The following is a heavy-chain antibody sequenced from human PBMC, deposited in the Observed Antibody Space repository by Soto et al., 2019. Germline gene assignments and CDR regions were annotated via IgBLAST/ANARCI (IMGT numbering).Heavy chain of an antibody. D-gene: IGHD3-16*02. Sequence: ASVKVSCKVSGYTLTELSMHWVRQAPGKGLEWMGGFDPEDGETIYAQKFQGRVTMTEDTSTDTAYMELSSLRSEDTAVYYCATDTLRGYYDYIWGSYRSNDFDIWGQGTMVT. V-gene: IGHV1-24*01. CDR3: ATDTLRGYYDYIWGSYRSNDFDI. CDR1: GYTLTELS. CDR2: FDPEDGET. J-gene: IGHJ3*02.